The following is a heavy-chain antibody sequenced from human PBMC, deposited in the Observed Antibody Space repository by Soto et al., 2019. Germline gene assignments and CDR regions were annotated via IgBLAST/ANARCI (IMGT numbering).Heavy chain of an antibody. D-gene: IGHD3-16*01. Sequence: QITLKESGPTLMKPTQTLTLTCTLSGVSLTTNGVGVDWIRQPPGKALVWLALLYWDDDILYSPSLKNRLTITKHISKNQVVLTVNTMDCVDTATHYCAHRRGGPSHVWGQGTLVTVSS. CDR2: LYWDDDI. V-gene: IGHV2-5*02. CDR3: AHRRGGPSHV. CDR1: GVSLTTNGVG. J-gene: IGHJ4*01.